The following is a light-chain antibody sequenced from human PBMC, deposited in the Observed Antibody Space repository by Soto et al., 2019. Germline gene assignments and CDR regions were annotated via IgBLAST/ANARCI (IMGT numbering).Light chain of an antibody. CDR1: NSDVGGYNY. Sequence: QSALTQPPSASGSPGQSVTISCTGTNSDVGGYNYVSWYQQYPGKAPKLLIYEVTKRPSGVPDRFSGSKSGNTAYLTVSGLQAEDEADYYCNSFAASDKCVFGGGTKLTVL. V-gene: IGLV2-8*01. CDR3: NSFAASDKCV. J-gene: IGLJ3*02. CDR2: EVT.